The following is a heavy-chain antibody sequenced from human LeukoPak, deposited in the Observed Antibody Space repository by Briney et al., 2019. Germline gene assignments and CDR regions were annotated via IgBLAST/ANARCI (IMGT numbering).Heavy chain of an antibody. J-gene: IGHJ4*02. V-gene: IGHV3-30*02. D-gene: IGHD4-17*01. CDR2: IRYDGSNK. CDR3: ARDFDYGDYGIDY. Sequence: GGSLRLSCAASGFTFSSYGMHWVRQAPGKGLEWVAFIRYDGSNKYYADSVKGRFTISRDNSKNTLYLQMNSLRAEDTAVYYCARDFDYGDYGIDYWGQGTLVTVSS. CDR1: GFTFSSYG.